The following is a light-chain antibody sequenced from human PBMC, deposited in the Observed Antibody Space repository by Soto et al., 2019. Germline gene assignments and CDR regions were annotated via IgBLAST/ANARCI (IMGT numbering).Light chain of an antibody. Sequence: EIVLTQSPGTLSLSPGERATLPCRASQSVTSRNLAWYQQKPGQAPRLLIYGASSGATGIPDRFSGSGSGTDFTLTISRLEPEDFAVYYCQQYGSSPFTFGPGTKVDIK. J-gene: IGKJ3*01. V-gene: IGKV3-20*01. CDR3: QQYGSSPFT. CDR2: GAS. CDR1: QSVTSRN.